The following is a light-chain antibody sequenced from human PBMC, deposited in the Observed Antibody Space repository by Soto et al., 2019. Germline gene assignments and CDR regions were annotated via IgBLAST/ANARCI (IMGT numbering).Light chain of an antibody. J-gene: IGKJ4*01. CDR1: QSVGSY. Sequence: ETVLTQSPATLSLSPGQRDTFSCRASQSVGSYLAWYQQKPGQAPRLLIYDASNRATGIPARFSGSGSGTDFTLTITSLEPEDLAVYFCQQRTDWPLTFDGGTKLEI. CDR3: QQRTDWPLT. V-gene: IGKV3-11*01. CDR2: DAS.